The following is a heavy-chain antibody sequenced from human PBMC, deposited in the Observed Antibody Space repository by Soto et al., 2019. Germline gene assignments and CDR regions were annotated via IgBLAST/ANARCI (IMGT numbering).Heavy chain of an antibody. CDR1: GFTFSNSA. V-gene: IGHV3-64D*06. J-gene: IGHJ4*02. D-gene: IGHD6-13*01. CDR2: ISSSGGST. Sequence: GGSLRLSCSASGFTFSNSAMHWVRQAPGKGLEYVSAISSSGGSTYYADSVKGRFTISRDNSKNTLYLQMSGLRVEDTAVYYCVKGYSSSWYVWFDYWGQGTLVTVS. CDR3: VKGYSSSWYVWFDY.